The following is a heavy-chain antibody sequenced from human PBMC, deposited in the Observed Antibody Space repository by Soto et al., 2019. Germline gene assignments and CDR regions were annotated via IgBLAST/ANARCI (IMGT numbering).Heavy chain of an antibody. J-gene: IGHJ4*02. CDR2: ISGYNGNT. D-gene: IGHD2-2*01. CDR3: AIDFVVQTTTGGVDF. V-gene: IGHV1-18*01. CDR1: GYTFTSYG. Sequence: QVQLVQSGAEVKTPGASVKVPCKASGYTFTSYGVSWVRQAPGHGLAWMGWISGYNGNTNYAQKLQDRVAMTADTPTNTAYMELRSLRSDDTAVYFCAIDFVVQTTTGGVDFWGQGTLVTVSS.